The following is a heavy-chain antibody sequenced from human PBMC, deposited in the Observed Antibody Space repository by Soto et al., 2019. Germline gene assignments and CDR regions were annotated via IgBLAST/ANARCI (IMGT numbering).Heavy chain of an antibody. J-gene: IGHJ4*02. CDR1: GGYISSYY. D-gene: IGHD4-17*01. V-gene: IGHV4-59*01. CDR2: IFYSGNT. Sequence: QVQLQESGPGLVKPSETLSLTCSVSGGYISSYYWSWIRQPPGKGLEWIGYIFYSGNTNYNPSLRSRVTTSVDTSKNQFSLKLTSVTVADTAVYFCARDSGYGDPFDYWGQGTLVTVSS. CDR3: ARDSGYGDPFDY.